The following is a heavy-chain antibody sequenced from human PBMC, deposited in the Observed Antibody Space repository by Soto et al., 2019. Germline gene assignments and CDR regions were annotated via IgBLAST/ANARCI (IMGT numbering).Heavy chain of an antibody. J-gene: IGHJ4*02. V-gene: IGHV3-48*04. D-gene: IGHD1-26*01. CDR3: ARGSAFIGLDY. Sequence: GLEWVSYISSSSTTIYYAHSVKGRFTISRDNTKDSLYLQMNSLRAEDTAIYYCARGSAFIGLDYWGQGTPVTVSS. CDR2: ISSSSTTI.